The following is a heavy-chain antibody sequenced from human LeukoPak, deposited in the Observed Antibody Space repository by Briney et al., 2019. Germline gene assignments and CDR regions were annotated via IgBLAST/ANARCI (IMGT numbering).Heavy chain of an antibody. V-gene: IGHV3-33*01. D-gene: IGHD6-19*01. CDR1: GFTFSSYG. CDR3: ARDWDSSVWYNPQDTFDY. CDR2: IWYDGSNK. J-gene: IGHJ4*02. Sequence: GGSLRLSCAASGFTFSSYGMHWVRQAPGKGLEWVAVIWYDGSNKYYADSVKGRFTISRDNSKNTLYLQMNSLRAEDTAVYYCARDWDSSVWYNPQDTFDYWGQGTLVTVSS.